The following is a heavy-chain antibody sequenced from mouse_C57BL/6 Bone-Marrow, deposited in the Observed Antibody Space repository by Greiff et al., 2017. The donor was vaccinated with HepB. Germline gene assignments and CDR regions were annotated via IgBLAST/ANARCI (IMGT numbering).Heavy chain of an antibody. V-gene: IGHV5-9-1*02. CDR1: GFTFSSYA. CDR3: TRDSGDGYYWFAY. CDR2: ISSGGDYI. J-gene: IGHJ3*01. Sequence: EVMLVESGAALVKPGGSLKLSCAASGFTFSSYAMSWVRQTPEKRLEWVAYISSGGDYIYYADTVKGRFTISRDNARNTLYLQMSSLKSEDTAMYYCTRDSGDGYYWFAYWGQGTLVTVSA. D-gene: IGHD2-3*01.